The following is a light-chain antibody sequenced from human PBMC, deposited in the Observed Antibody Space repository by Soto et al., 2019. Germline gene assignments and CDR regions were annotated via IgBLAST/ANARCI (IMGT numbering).Light chain of an antibody. CDR1: QTVRNNY. V-gene: IGKV3-20*01. CDR3: QQFSSYPLT. J-gene: IGKJ4*01. CDR2: DAS. Sequence: EIVLTQSPGTLSLSPVERATLSCMASQTVRNNYLAWYQQKPGQAPRLLIYDASSRATGIPDGFSGGGSGTDFTLTISRLEPEDFAVYYCQQFSSYPLTFGGGTKVDIK.